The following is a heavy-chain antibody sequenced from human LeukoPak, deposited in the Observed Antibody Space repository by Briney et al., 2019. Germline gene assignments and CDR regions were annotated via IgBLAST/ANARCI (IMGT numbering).Heavy chain of an antibody. Sequence: PSETLSLTCAVYGGSFSGYYWSWIRQPPGKGLEWIGEINHSGSTNYNPSLKGRVTISVDTSKNQFSLKLSSVTAADTAVYYCARVISLRFLEWLSRAPGEYYFDYWGQGTLVTVSS. J-gene: IGHJ4*02. CDR2: INHSGST. CDR3: ARVISLRFLEWLSRAPGEYYFDY. D-gene: IGHD3-3*01. CDR1: GGSFSGYY. V-gene: IGHV4-34*01.